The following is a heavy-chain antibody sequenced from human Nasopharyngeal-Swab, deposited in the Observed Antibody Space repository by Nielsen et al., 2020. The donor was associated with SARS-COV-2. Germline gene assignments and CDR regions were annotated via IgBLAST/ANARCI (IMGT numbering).Heavy chain of an antibody. CDR1: GFTFSCYS. CDR2: ISSSSSYI. V-gene: IGHV3-21*01. CDR3: ASDSSPTGRHVMDV. Sequence: GESLKISCAASGFTFSCYSMNWVRPAPGKGLEWVSSISSSSSYIYYADSVKGRFTISRDNAKNSLYLQMNSLRAEDTAVYYCASDSSPTGRHVMDVWGQGTTVTVSS. J-gene: IGHJ6*02. D-gene: IGHD6-13*01.